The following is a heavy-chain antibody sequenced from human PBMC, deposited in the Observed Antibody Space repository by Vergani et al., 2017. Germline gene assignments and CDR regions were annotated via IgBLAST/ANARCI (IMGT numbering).Heavy chain of an antibody. J-gene: IGHJ4*02. CDR3: ARELPYGDYTFDY. D-gene: IGHD4-17*01. Sequence: EVQLVESGGGLVQPGGSLRLPCAASGFTSSSYSMNWVRQAPGKGLEWVSYINGGSSSIYYADSVKGRFTISRDNAKKSLYLQMNSLRAEDTAVYYCARELPYGDYTFDYWGQGILVTVSS. CDR1: GFTSSSYS. CDR2: INGGSSSI. V-gene: IGHV3-48*01.